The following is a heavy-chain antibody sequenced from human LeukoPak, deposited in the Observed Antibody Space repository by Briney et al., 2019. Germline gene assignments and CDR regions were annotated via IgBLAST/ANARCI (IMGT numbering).Heavy chain of an antibody. V-gene: IGHV1-2*02. CDR2: INPKSGGT. D-gene: IGHD3-22*01. J-gene: IGHJ4*02. CDR1: GYTFTGSY. Sequence: SVKVSCKASGYTFTGSYMHWVRRAPGQDLEVMGWINPKSGGTKYAKKFQGRVTMTTDTSTSTGYLEVRSLRVDDTAVYYCARELRGTYYYESSGSDYWGQGTLVTVSS. CDR3: ARELRGTYYYESSGSDY.